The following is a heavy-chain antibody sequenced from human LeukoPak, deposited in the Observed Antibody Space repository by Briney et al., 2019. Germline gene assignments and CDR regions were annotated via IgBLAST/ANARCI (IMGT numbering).Heavy chain of an antibody. CDR3: ATRNYGSGVAYFDY. Sequence: ASVKVSCKASGYTFTSYGISWVRQAPGQGLEWMGWISAYNGNTNYAQKLQGRVTMTTDTSTSTAYMELRSLRSDDTAVYYCATRNYGSGVAYFDYWGQGTPVTVSS. J-gene: IGHJ4*02. D-gene: IGHD3-10*01. CDR2: ISAYNGNT. CDR1: GYTFTSYG. V-gene: IGHV1-18*01.